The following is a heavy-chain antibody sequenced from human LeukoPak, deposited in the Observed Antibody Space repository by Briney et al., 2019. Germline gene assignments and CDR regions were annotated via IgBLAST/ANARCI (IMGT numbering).Heavy chain of an antibody. D-gene: IGHD2-15*01. V-gene: IGHV1-2*06. CDR1: GYTFTANY. J-gene: IGHJ4*02. CDR3: ARVHCSGGICYPHFDY. CDR2: INPNSGGA. Sequence: ASVKVSCKASGYTFTANYIHWVRQAPGQGLEWMGRINPNSGGANYAHKFQGRVTMTRDTSISTAYMELSGLRSDDTAVYYCARVHCSGGICYPHFDYWGQGTLVAVSS.